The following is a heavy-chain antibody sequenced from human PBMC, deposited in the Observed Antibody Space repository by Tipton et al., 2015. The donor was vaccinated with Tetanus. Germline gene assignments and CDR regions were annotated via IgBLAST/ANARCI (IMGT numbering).Heavy chain of an antibody. CDR2: INHSGST. CDR1: GGSISSGGYY. V-gene: IGHV4-39*07. J-gene: IGHJ5*02. CDR3: ARSILTGYAVA. Sequence: LRLSCTVSGGSISSGGYYWSWIRQPPGKGLEWIGEINHSGSTNYNPSLKSRVTISVDTSKNQFSLKLSSVTAADTAVYYCARSILTGYAVAWGQGTLVTVSS. D-gene: IGHD3-9*01.